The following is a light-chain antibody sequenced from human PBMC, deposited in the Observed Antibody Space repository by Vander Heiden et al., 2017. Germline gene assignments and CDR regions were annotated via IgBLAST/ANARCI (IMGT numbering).Light chain of an antibody. J-gene: IGKJ2*01. CDR3: KQGLQTPYT. CDR2: LGS. CDR1: QNLLHSNGVSY. V-gene: IGKV2-28*01. Sequence: DLVMTHSPLSLPVTPGEPASISCRSSQNLLHSNGVSYLDWYLQKPGQSPQLLIYLGSNRDSGVPDRFSGSGSGTDFTLKISRVEAEDVGVYYCKQGLQTPYTFGQGTKVEIK.